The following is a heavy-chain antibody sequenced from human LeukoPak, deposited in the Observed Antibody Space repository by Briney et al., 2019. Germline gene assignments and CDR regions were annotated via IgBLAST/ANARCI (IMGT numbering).Heavy chain of an antibody. J-gene: IGHJ3*02. CDR3: ARYIVAVPAAAIAYAFDI. CDR2: IYYSGST. Sequence: SETLSLTCTVSGGSISSSSYYWGWIRQPPGKGLEWIGSIYYSGSTYYNPSLKSRVTISVDTSKNQFSLKLSSVTAADTAVYYCARYIVAVPAAAIAYAFDIWGQGTMVSVSS. CDR1: GGSISSSSYY. V-gene: IGHV4-39*01. D-gene: IGHD2-2*01.